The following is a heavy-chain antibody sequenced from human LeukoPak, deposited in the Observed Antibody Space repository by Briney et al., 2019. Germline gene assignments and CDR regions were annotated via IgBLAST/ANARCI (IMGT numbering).Heavy chain of an antibody. CDR3: ARHSRTYSSLNY. CDR1: GGSISSTSHN. Sequence: SETLSLTCTVSGGSISSTSHNWGWIRQPPGKGLEWIGNIYYSGDTYFNPSLKSRVTMSIDTSKNRFSLKLTSVTAADTAVYYCARHSRTYSSLNYWGQGTLVTVSS. D-gene: IGHD6-6*01. CDR2: IYYSGDT. J-gene: IGHJ4*02. V-gene: IGHV4-39*01.